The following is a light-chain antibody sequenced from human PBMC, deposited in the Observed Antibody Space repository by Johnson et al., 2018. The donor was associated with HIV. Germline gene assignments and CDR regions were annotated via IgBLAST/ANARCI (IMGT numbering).Light chain of an antibody. CDR1: SSNIGSNY. V-gene: IGLV1-51*01. J-gene: IGLJ1*01. CDR3: GAWDSTLSGGLYV. Sequence: QSVLTQPPSVSAAPGQKVTISCSGSSSNIGSNYVSWYQHLPGTAPKLLIYDNYKRPSGIPDRFSASKYGTSATLGITGPQTGDEADYYCGAWDSTLSGGLYVFGTGTKVTVL. CDR2: DNY.